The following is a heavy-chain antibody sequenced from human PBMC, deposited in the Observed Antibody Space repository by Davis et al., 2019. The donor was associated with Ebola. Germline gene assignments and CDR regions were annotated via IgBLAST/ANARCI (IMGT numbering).Heavy chain of an antibody. CDR3: VRDSFDRKYYYGMDV. Sequence: PGGSLRLSCAASGFTFSSYWMHWVRQAPGKGLVWVSRINPDGSSTSYADSVKGRFTISRDNAKNTLYVQMNSLRAGDTAVYYCVRDSFDRKYYYGMDVWGQGTTVTVSS. CDR1: GFTFSSYW. V-gene: IGHV3-74*01. D-gene: IGHD3-9*01. J-gene: IGHJ6*02. CDR2: INPDGSST.